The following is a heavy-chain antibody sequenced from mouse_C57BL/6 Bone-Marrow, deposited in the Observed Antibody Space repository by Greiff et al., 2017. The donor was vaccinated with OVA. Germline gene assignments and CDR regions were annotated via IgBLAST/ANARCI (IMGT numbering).Heavy chain of an antibody. CDR3: TRGYSNYYARDY. J-gene: IGHJ4*01. D-gene: IGHD2-5*01. V-gene: IGHV1-15*01. Sequence: VQLQESGAELVRPGASVTLSCKASGYTFTDYEMHWVKQTPVHGLEWIGAIDPETGGTAYNQKFKGKAILTADKSSSTAYMERRSLTSEDSAVYYCTRGYSNYYARDYWGQGTSVTVSS. CDR1: GYTFTDYE. CDR2: IDPETGGT.